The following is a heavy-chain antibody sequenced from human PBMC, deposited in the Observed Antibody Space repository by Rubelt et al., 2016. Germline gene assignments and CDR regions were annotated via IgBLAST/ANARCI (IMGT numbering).Heavy chain of an antibody. Sequence: QLQLQESGPGLVKPSETLSLTCTASDGFISSSYYWGWIRQPPGKGLEWIGSISYSGTTYSNPALKSRVTISVDPSKNQFPVKRRLVTAADTAGYDSARQEIQRFGADGMDVWGQGTTVTVSS. D-gene: IGHD3-10*01. CDR2: ISYSGTT. CDR3: ARQEIQRFGADGMDV. V-gene: IGHV4-39*07. CDR1: DGFISSSYY. J-gene: IGHJ6*02.